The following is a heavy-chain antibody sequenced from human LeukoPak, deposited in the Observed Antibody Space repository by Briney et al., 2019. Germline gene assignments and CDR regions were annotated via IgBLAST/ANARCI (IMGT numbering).Heavy chain of an antibody. J-gene: IGHJ4*02. CDR1: GFTLSSYS. CDR3: ARDLGYSYGYAGDY. Sequence: GGSLRLSCAASGFTLSSYSMNWVRQAPGKGLEWVSSISSSSSYIYYADSVKGRFTISRDNAKNSLYLQMNSLRAEDTAVYYCARDLGYSYGYAGDYWGQGTLVTVSS. D-gene: IGHD5-18*01. V-gene: IGHV3-21*01. CDR2: ISSSSSYI.